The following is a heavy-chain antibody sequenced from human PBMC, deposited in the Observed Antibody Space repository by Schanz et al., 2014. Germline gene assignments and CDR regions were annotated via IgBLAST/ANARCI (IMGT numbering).Heavy chain of an antibody. D-gene: IGHD3-10*01. Sequence: QVQLQQWGAGLLKPSETLSLTCAFSGGSFSGYWWTWVRQSPGKGLEWIGEVNHGGYTNYNPSLWRRVTISEDTSKNQFPRRLTAVTAADTALYYCATSKKYHYASGSYRGNYYATDVWGQGTTVTVSS. V-gene: IGHV4-34*01. J-gene: IGHJ6*02. CDR3: ATSKKYHYASGSYRGNYYATDV. CDR2: VNHGGYT. CDR1: GGSFSGYW.